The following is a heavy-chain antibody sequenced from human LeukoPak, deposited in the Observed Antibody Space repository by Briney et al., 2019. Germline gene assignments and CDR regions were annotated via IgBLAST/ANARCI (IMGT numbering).Heavy chain of an antibody. Sequence: SETLSLTCTVSSGSISSRSYYWGWIRQPPGKGLEWIGSIYYSGSTYYNPSLKSRVTISVDTSKNQFSLKLSSVTAADTAVYYCARQAAAGGDLAFWGQGTLVTVSS. J-gene: IGHJ4*02. CDR3: ARQAAAGGDLAF. CDR2: IYYSGST. D-gene: IGHD6-13*01. CDR1: SGSISSRSYY. V-gene: IGHV4-39*01.